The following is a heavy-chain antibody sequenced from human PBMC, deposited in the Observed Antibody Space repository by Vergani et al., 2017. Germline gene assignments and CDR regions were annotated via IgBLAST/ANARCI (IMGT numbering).Heavy chain of an antibody. D-gene: IGHD3-10*01. J-gene: IGHJ3*02. Sequence: QLQLQESGPGLVKPSETLSLTCTVSGGYISSSSYYWGWIRQPPGKGLEWIGSIYYSGSTYYNPSLKSRVTISVDTSKNQFSLKLSSVTAADTAVYYCARGEVMVRGVIDAFDIWGQGTMVTVSS. V-gene: IGHV4-39*01. CDR2: IYYSGST. CDR3: ARGEVMVRGVIDAFDI. CDR1: GGYISSSSYY.